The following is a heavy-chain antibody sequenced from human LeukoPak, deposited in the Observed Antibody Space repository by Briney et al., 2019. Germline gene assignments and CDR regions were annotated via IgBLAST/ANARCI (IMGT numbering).Heavy chain of an antibody. CDR2: INPNSGGT. J-gene: IGHJ4*02. CDR1: GYTFTGYY. CDR3: AREAQYYYDSSGYYIFAY. Sequence: ASVKVSCKASGYTFTGYYMHWVRQAPGQGLEWMGWINPNSGGTNYAQKFQGRVTITRATSISTAYMELSRLRSDDTAVYYCAREAQYYYDSSGYYIFAYWGQGTLVTVSS. D-gene: IGHD3-22*01. V-gene: IGHV1-2*02.